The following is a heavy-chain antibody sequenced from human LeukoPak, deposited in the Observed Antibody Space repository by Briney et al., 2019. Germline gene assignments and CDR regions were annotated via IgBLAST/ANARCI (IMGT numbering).Heavy chain of an antibody. V-gene: IGHV4-59*01. CDR3: ARAGTGSLFDP. Sequence: SETLSLTCTVSGGSISSYYWSWIRQPPGKGLEWIGYIYYSGSTNYNPSLKSRVTISVDTSKNQFSLKLSSVTAADTAVYYCARAGTGSLFDPWGQGTLVTVSS. CDR1: GGSISSYY. CDR2: IYYSGST. D-gene: IGHD1-14*01. J-gene: IGHJ5*02.